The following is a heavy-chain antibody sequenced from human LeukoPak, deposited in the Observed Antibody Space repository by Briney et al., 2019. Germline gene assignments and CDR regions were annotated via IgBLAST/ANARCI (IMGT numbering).Heavy chain of an antibody. V-gene: IGHV3-23*01. CDR1: GFTFTDYT. D-gene: IGHD6-19*01. CDR2: ISASGSTT. CDR3: AKARTPYNSGFDY. Sequence: GGSLRLSCAASGFTFTDYTMGWVRQAPGQGLEWASTISASGSTTYYADSVRGRFTISRDNSKNTLSLQMSSLRAEDTAVYYCAKARTPYNSGFDYWGQGTLVAVSS. J-gene: IGHJ4*02.